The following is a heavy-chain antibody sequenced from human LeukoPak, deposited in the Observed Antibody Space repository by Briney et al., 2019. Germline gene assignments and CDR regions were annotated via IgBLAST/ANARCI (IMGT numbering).Heavy chain of an antibody. V-gene: IGHV1-18*01. J-gene: IGHJ4*02. CDR3: SRDPSNTSGWRAWGDY. Sequence: GASVKVSCKASGYPFTKFAINWVRQAPGQGLEWMGWISTYNGDTEYAQKFQGRGTMTTDTSTTTAYLELRSLRSDDTAVYYCSRDPSNTSGWRAWGDYWGQGTLVTVSS. D-gene: IGHD6-25*01. CDR1: GYPFTKFA. CDR2: ISTYNGDT.